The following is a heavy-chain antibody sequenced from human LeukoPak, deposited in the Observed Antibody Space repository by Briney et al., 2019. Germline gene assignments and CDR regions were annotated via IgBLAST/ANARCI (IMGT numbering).Heavy chain of an antibody. CDR1: GFTFSSYA. CDR3: ATLVGYCSGGSCYSTPDY. CDR2: ISGSGGST. D-gene: IGHD2-15*01. V-gene: IGHV3-23*01. Sequence: GGSLRLSCAASGFTFSSYAMSWVRQAPGKGLEWVSAISGSGGSTYYADSVKGRFTISRDNSKNTLCLQMNSLRAEDTAVYYCATLVGYCSGGSCYSTPDYWGQGTLVTVSS. J-gene: IGHJ4*02.